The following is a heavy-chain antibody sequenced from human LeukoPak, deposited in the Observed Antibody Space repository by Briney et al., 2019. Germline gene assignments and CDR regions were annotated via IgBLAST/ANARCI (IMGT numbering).Heavy chain of an antibody. Sequence: KPGESLKISCQASGYSFMTYCSGWLRQMPGKGREWMAIIYPGDSDTKYSPSFQDQVTISADKSINTAYLHWRSLKASDTAMYYCARLSMIDTFDIWGLGTVVTVSS. J-gene: IGHJ3*02. CDR3: ARLSMIDTFDI. CDR2: IYPGDSDT. V-gene: IGHV5-51*01. D-gene: IGHD3-22*01. CDR1: GYSFMTYC.